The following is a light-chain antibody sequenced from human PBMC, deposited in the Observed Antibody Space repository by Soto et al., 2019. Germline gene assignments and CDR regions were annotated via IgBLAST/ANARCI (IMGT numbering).Light chain of an antibody. CDR2: GAS. CDR3: QQRSNWWT. Sequence: EIVLTQSPATLSLSPGERATLSCRASQSLSKWLVWYQQKPGHAPRLLTDGASNRATGIPSRFSGSGSGTDFPLTISSLQPEDFAVYYCQQRSNWWTFGQGTKVDIK. V-gene: IGKV3-11*01. CDR1: QSLSKW. J-gene: IGKJ1*01.